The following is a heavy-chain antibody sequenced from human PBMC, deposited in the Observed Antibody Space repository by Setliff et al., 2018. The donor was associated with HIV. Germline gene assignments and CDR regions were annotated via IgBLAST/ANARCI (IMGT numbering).Heavy chain of an antibody. CDR2: ISAYNGNT. V-gene: IGHV1-18*01. CDR3: ARRYYYDSSGYWALSVSDRFGAFDI. CDR1: GYTFTSYG. Sequence: ASVKVSCKASGYTFTSYGISWVRQAPGQGLEWMGWISAYNGNTNYAQKLQGRVTMTTDTSTSTAHMELRSLRSDDTAVYYCARRYYYDSSGYWALSVSDRFGAFDIWGQGTMVTVS. J-gene: IGHJ3*02. D-gene: IGHD3-22*01.